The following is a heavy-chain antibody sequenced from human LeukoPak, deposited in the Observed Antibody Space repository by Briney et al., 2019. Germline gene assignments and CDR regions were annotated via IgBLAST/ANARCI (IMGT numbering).Heavy chain of an antibody. CDR3: ARVPFVVMGDTGNWFDP. D-gene: IGHD2-8*01. CDR1: GYTFTNYA. Sequence: ASVKVSCKASGYTFTNYAMNWVRQAPGQGLEWMGWINTNTGNPTYAQGFTGRFVFSLDKLVSTAYLQISRLNAEDTAVYYCARVPFVVMGDTGNWFDPWGQGTLVTVSS. J-gene: IGHJ5*02. CDR2: INTNTGNP. V-gene: IGHV7-4-1*02.